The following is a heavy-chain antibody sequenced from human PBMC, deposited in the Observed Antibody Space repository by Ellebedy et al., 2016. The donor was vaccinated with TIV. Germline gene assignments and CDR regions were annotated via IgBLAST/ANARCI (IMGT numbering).Heavy chain of an antibody. J-gene: IGHJ3*02. CDR1: GFTFSSYA. CDR2: ISGSGGST. D-gene: IGHD1-26*01. V-gene: IGHV3-23*01. CDR3: AKDKVGATTAGAFDI. Sequence: GGSLRLXCAASGFTFSSYAMSWVRQAPGKGLEWVSAISGSGGSTYYADSVKGRFTISRDNSKNTLYLQMNSLRAEDTAVYYCAKDKVGATTAGAFDIWGQGTMVTVSS.